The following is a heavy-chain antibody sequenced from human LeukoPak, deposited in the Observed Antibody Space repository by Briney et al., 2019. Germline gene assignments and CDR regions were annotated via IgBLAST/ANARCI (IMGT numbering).Heavy chain of an antibody. J-gene: IGHJ6*02. D-gene: IGHD2-15*01. CDR3: AGGGDLLPYYYYGMDV. CDR2: ISYDGSNK. V-gene: IGHV3-30-3*01. Sequence: GGSLRLSCAASGFTFSSYAMHWVRQAPGKGLEWVAVISYDGSNKYYADSVKGRFTVSRDNSKNTLYLQMNSLRAEDTAVYYCAGGGDLLPYYYYGMDVWGQGTTVTVSS. CDR1: GFTFSSYA.